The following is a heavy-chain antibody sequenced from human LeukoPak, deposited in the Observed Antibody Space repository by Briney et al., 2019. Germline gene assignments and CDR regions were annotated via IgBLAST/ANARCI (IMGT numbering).Heavy chain of an antibody. Sequence: GGSLRLSCTTSGFTFSSYWMHWVRQAPGKGLVWVSRINTDGSSTSYADSVKGRFTISRDNAKNTLYLQMNSLRAEDTAVYYCTRDRVIMVRGAESLFGHWGQGALVTVSS. J-gene: IGHJ4*02. D-gene: IGHD3-10*01. CDR3: TRDRVIMVRGAESLFGH. V-gene: IGHV3-74*01. CDR1: GFTFSSYW. CDR2: INTDGSST.